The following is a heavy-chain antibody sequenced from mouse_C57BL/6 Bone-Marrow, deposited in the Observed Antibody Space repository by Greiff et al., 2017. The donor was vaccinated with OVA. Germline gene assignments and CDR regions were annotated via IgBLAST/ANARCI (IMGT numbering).Heavy chain of an antibody. V-gene: IGHV6-6*01. CDR1: GFTFSDAW. CDR3: TRLTGSYYYAMDY. J-gene: IGHJ4*01. D-gene: IGHD4-1*01. Sequence: EVQGVESGGGLVQPGGSMKLSCAASGFTFSDAWMDWVRQSPEKGLEWVAEIRNKANNHATYYAESVKGRFTISRDDSKSSVYLQMNSLRAEDTGIYYCTRLTGSYYYAMDYWGQGTSVTVSS. CDR2: IRNKANNHAT.